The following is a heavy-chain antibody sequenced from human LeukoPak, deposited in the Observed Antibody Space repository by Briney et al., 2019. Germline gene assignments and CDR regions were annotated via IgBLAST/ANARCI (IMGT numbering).Heavy chain of an antibody. V-gene: IGHV1-46*01. CDR2: INPSDGST. Sequence: ASVKVSCKASAYTFSSYYLHWGRQAPGQGLEWMGMINPSDGSTSYAQKFQGRVTMTRDKSTSTVYMELRSLRSEDTAVYYCARVHARDYYYYYYMDVWGKGTTVTVSS. CDR1: AYTFSSYY. CDR3: ARVHARDYYYYYYMDV. J-gene: IGHJ6*03.